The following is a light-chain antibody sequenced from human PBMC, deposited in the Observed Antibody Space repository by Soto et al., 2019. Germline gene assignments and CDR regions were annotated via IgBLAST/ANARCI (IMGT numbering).Light chain of an antibody. CDR1: QTVNAW. Sequence: DIQMTQSPSTLSASLGDRVTITCRASQTVNAWLAWYQHKPGKAPKPLIYDASILESGVPARFSGSGSGTEFTLTVESLQPEDFATYYCQQGYSNPWTFGQGTKVDIK. CDR2: DAS. V-gene: IGKV1-5*01. CDR3: QQGYSNPWT. J-gene: IGKJ1*01.